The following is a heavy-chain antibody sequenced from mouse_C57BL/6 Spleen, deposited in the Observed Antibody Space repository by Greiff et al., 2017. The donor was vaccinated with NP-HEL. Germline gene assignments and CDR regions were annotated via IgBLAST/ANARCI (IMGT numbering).Heavy chain of an antibody. CDR3: ASYDYDDPYYAMDY. Sequence: EVKLMESGGDLVKPGGSLKLSCAASGFTFSSYGMSWVRQTPDKRLEWVATISSGGSYTYYPDSVKGRFTISRDNAKNTLYLQMSSLKSEDTAMYYCASYDYDDPYYAMDYWGQGTSVPVSS. J-gene: IGHJ4*01. D-gene: IGHD2-4*01. CDR2: ISSGGSYT. CDR1: GFTFSSYG. V-gene: IGHV5-6*01.